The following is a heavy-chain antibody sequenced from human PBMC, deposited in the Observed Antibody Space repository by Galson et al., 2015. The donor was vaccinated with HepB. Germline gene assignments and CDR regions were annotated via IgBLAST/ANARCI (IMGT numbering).Heavy chain of an antibody. CDR3: ARVTYMLEHAFDI. J-gene: IGHJ3*02. V-gene: IGHV1-46*03. CDR1: GYSFTSNY. D-gene: IGHD1-1*01. Sequence: SAKVSCKASGYSFTSNYMHWVRQAPGQGLEWMGIINPSDGSTRYAQKFQGRVTMTRDTSTSTVYMELSSLRSEDTAVYYCARVTYMLEHAFDIWGQGTMVTVSS. CDR2: INPSDGST.